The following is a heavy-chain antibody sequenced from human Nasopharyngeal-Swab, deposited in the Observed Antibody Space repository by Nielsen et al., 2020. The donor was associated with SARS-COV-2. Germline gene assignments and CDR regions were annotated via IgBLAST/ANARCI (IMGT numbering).Heavy chain of an antibody. CDR3: ARGGGSSSSVPFDY. Sequence: VRQAPGKGLEWVAVMSYDGSNKYYADSVKGRFTISRDNSKNTLYLQMNSLRAEDTAVYYCARGGGSSSSVPFDYWGQGTLVTVSS. V-gene: IGHV3-30-3*01. D-gene: IGHD6-6*01. J-gene: IGHJ4*02. CDR2: MSYDGSNK.